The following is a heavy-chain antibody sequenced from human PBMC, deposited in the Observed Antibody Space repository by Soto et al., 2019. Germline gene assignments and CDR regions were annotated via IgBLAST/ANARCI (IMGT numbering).Heavy chain of an antibody. J-gene: IGHJ4*02. D-gene: IGHD3-10*01. V-gene: IGHV1-69*02. CDR2: IIPILGIA. CDR1: GGTFSSYT. CDR3: ASDKWFGGQFDY. Sequence: QVQLVQSGAEVKKPGSSVKVSCKASGGTFSSYTISWVRQAPGQGLEWMGRIIPILGIANYAQKFQGRVTIXAAXSTSTAYMELSSLRSEDTAVYYCASDKWFGGQFDYWGQGTLVTVSS.